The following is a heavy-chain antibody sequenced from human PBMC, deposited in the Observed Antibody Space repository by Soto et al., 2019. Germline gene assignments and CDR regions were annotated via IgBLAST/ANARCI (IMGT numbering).Heavy chain of an antibody. D-gene: IGHD2-2*01. J-gene: IGHJ4*02. CDR1: GFPFSNYN. V-gene: IGHV3-21*01. Sequence: GTPSLSSVPSGFPFSNYNMNWVRQAPGKGLEWVSSISSGSHYIVYAASMKGRFTISRDNGKHSLDLEMSSLRVEDTDVYFCARNDEGGSRLWGQGALVTVPS. CDR2: ISSGSHYI. CDR3: ARNDEGGSRL.